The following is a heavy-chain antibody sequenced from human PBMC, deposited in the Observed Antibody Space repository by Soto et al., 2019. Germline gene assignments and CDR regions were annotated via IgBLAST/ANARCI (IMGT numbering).Heavy chain of an antibody. V-gene: IGHV4-30-2*01. J-gene: IGHJ4*02. CDR3: ARGQVVAAQH. CDR1: GGSISSGGYS. Sequence: QLQLQESGSGLVKPSQTLSLTCAVSGGSISSGGYSWSWIRQPPGKGLEWIGYIYHSGSTYYNPSLESRVPLAVDRSKKQLSLEVSSVTAADTAVYYCARGQVVAAQHWGQGTLVTVSS. CDR2: IYHSGST. D-gene: IGHD2-15*01.